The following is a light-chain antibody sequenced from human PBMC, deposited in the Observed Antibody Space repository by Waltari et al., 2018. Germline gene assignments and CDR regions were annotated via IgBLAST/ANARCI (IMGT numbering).Light chain of an antibody. CDR3: SSYTTTSTFYV. V-gene: IGLV2-14*03. J-gene: IGLJ1*01. CDR2: YVN. CDR1: SSDVGGYPN. Sequence: QYALTQPASVSGSPGKSITLSSTGTSSDVGGYPNVSWYQHHPGKAPKLMIHYVNKRPSGVSNRFSGSKSGNTASLTISGLQAEDEADYYCSSYTTTSTFYVFGTGTKVTVL.